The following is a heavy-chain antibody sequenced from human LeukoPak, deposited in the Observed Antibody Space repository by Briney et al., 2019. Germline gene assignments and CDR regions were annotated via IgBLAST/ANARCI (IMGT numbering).Heavy chain of an antibody. Sequence: PSETLSLTCAVSGGSITSSNWWSWVRQPPGKGLEWIGEIYHSGTTNYNPSLKNRVTMSVDTSRNQISLNLSSVTAAHTAVYYCARGTHRRVASAGLYYFDYWGQGTLVTVSS. CDR3: ARGTHRRVASAGLYYFDY. V-gene: IGHV4-4*02. J-gene: IGHJ4*02. CDR1: GGSITSSNW. CDR2: IYHSGTT. D-gene: IGHD6-13*01.